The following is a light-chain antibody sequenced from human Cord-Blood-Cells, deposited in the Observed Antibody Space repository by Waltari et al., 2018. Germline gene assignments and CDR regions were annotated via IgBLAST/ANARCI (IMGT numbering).Light chain of an antibody. CDR2: AAS. CDR1: QSISSY. CDR3: QQRYSTPFT. J-gene: IGKJ3*01. Sequence: DIQMTQSPSSLSASVGDRVTITCPASQSISSYLNWYQQKPGKAPKRLIYAASSLQSGVPSRFSGSGSGTDFTLTISSLQPEDFATYYCQQRYSTPFTFGPGTKVDIK. V-gene: IGKV1-39*01.